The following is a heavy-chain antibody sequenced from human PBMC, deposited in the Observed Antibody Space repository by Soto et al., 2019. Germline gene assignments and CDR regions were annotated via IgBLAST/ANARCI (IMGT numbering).Heavy chain of an antibody. D-gene: IGHD2-15*01. CDR2: INHSGST. CDR3: ARGRHMVAAGGSYNWFDP. CDR1: GGSFSGYY. Sequence: QEQLQQWGAGLLKPSETLSLTCAVYGGSFSGYYWSWIRQPPGTGLEWIGEINHSGSTTYNPSLKSRVTISVDTSKNQCSLKMSSVTAADTAVYYCARGRHMVAAGGSYNWFDPWGQGTLVTVSS. V-gene: IGHV4-34*01. J-gene: IGHJ5*02.